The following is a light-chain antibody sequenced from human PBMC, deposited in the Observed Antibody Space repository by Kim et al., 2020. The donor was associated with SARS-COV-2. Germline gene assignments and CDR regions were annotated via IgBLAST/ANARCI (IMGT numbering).Light chain of an antibody. CDR3: QQYDSSPVT. CDR2: GAS. J-gene: IGKJ4*01. V-gene: IGKV3-20*01. CDR1: QSVRSSY. Sequence: EIVLTQSPATLSLSPGERATLSCRASQSVRSSYLAWCQQKPGQAPRLLIYGASSRATGIPDRFSGSGSGTDFTFTISRLEPEDFAVYYCQQYDSSPVTFGGGTKVDIK.